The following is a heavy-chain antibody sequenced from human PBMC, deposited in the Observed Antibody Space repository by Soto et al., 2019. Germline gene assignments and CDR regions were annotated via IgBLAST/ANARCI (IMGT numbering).Heavy chain of an antibody. CDR1: GFSINNHE. CDR3: ARDLTGYAMDV. J-gene: IGHJ6*02. Sequence: PGGSLRLSCEPSGFSINNHEIDFFRQAPGKGLEWVSYSDRTGRAIYYADTVKDRFIISRDNAKNTLYLEMNGLTAEDTAIYYCARDLTGYAMDVWGQGTTVTVSS. D-gene: IGHD3-9*01. V-gene: IGHV3-48*03. CDR2: SDRTGRAI.